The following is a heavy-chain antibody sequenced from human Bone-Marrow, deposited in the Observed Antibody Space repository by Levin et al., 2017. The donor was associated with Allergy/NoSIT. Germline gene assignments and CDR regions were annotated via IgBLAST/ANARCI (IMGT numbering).Heavy chain of an antibody. D-gene: IGHD1-14*01. V-gene: IGHV1-2*02. CDR2: LNPNTGGT. CDR1: GYTFTDYY. J-gene: IGHJ4*02. CDR3: ARDQPWPRQSNVDY. Sequence: ASVKVSCKASGYTFTDYYMHWVRQAPGQGLEWMGWLNPNTGGTNYAQKFQGRVTMTRDTSISTAYMDLSGLRSDDTAVYYCARDQPWPRQSNVDYWGQGTLVTVSS.